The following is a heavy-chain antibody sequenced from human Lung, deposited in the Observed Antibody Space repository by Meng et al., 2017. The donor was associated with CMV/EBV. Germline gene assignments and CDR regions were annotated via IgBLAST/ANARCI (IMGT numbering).Heavy chain of an antibody. CDR2: ISSSSSYI. D-gene: IGHD7-27*01. Sequence: GGSLRLXXAASGFTFSSYSMNWVRQAPGKWLEWVSSISSSSSYIYYADSVKGRFTISRDNAKNSLYLQMNSLRAEDTAVYYCARESLLSPNWGPGYFDYWGQGXLVTVSS. V-gene: IGHV3-21*01. CDR3: ARESLLSPNWGPGYFDY. CDR1: GFTFSSYS. J-gene: IGHJ4*02.